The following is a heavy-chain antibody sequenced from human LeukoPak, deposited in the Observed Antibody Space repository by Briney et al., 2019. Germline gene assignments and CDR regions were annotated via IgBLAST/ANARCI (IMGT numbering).Heavy chain of an antibody. CDR2: ISYDGSNK. D-gene: IGHD6-19*01. CDR3: ARGPYSCGWYYFDY. Sequence: GGSLRLSCAASGFTFSSNAMHWVRQAPGKGLEWVAVISYDGSNKYYADSVKGRFTISRDNSKNTLYLQMNSLRAEDTAVYYCARGPYSCGWYYFDYWGQGTLVTVSS. J-gene: IGHJ4*02. CDR1: GFTFSSNA. V-gene: IGHV3-30*04.